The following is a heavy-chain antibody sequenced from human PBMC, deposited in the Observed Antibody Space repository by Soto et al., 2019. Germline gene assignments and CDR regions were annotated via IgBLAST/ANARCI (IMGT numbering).Heavy chain of an antibody. V-gene: IGHV3-23*01. D-gene: IGHD6-13*01. Sequence: PGGSLRLSCAASGFNFNHYTMSWVRQVPGKGLEWVSGINGGDGPTYYADSVKGRFTISRDNSQNTLYLQMNSLRAEDTAVYYCARDGYSSSWDDLVYYCYMDVWGKGTTVNVSS. CDR2: INGGDGPT. CDR3: ARDGYSSSWDDLVYYCYMDV. CDR1: GFNFNHYT. J-gene: IGHJ6*03.